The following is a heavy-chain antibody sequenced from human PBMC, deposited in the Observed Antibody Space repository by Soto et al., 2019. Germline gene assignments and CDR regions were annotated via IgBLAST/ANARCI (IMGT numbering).Heavy chain of an antibody. D-gene: IGHD6-13*01. V-gene: IGHV3-23*01. CDR1: GFTFSSYA. Sequence: EVQLLESGGGLVQPGGSLRLSCAASGFTFSSYAMSWVRQAPGKGLEWVSAISGSGGSTYYAGSVKGRFTISRDNSKNTLYLQMNSVSAEDTAVYYCAKDHCRDSSCWWDYWGQGTLVTVSS. J-gene: IGHJ4*02. CDR2: ISGSGGST. CDR3: AKDHCRDSSCWWDY.